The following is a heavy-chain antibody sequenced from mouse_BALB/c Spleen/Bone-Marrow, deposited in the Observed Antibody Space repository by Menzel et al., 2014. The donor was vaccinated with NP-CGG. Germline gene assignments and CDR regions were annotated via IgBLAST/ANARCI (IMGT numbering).Heavy chain of an antibody. J-gene: IGHJ1*01. Sequence: EVMLVESGAELVKPGASVKLSCTASGFNIKDTYMHWVKQRPEQGLEWIGRIDPANGNTKYDPKFQGKATITADTSSNTAYLQLSRLTSEDTAVYYCATMITDWYFDVWGAGTTVTVSS. CDR3: ATMITDWYFDV. V-gene: IGHV14-3*02. CDR2: IDPANGNT. CDR1: GFNIKDTY. D-gene: IGHD2-4*01.